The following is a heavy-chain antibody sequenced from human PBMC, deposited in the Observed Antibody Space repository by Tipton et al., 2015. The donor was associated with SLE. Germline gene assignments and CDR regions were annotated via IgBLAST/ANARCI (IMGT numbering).Heavy chain of an antibody. J-gene: IGHJ4*02. CDR3: ASHSTHYCSSTSCYFDY. CDR1: GGSISSGGYY. CDR2: IYYSGST. Sequence: TLSLTCTVSGGSISSGGYYWSWIRQHPGKGLEWIGYIYYSGSTYYNPSLKSRVTISVDTSKNQFSLKLSSVTAADTAVYYRASHSTHYCSSTSCYFDYWGQGTLVTVSS. D-gene: IGHD2-2*01. V-gene: IGHV4-31*03.